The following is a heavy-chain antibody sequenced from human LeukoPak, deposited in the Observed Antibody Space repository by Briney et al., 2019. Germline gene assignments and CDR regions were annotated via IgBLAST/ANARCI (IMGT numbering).Heavy chain of an antibody. CDR2: VSGSGDNT. CDR1: GFTFSSYG. V-gene: IGHV3-23*01. CDR3: ATEKWELREDVYFDY. D-gene: IGHD1-26*01. J-gene: IGHJ4*02. Sequence: GGSLRLSCAASGFTFSSYGMHWVRQAPGKGLEWVSSVSGSGDNTYYAASVKGRFTISRDNSKNTLYLQMNSLRAEDTAVYYCATEKWELREDVYFDYWGQGTLVTVSS.